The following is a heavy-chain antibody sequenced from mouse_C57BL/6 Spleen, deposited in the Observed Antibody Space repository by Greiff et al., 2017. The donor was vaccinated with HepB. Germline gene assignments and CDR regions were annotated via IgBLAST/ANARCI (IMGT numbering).Heavy chain of an antibody. CDR3: ARADYDYLAWFAY. V-gene: IGHV3-6*01. CDR1: GYSITSGYY. J-gene: IGHJ3*01. CDR2: ISYDGSN. D-gene: IGHD2-4*01. Sequence: EVQLQESGPGLVKPSQSLSLTCSVTGYSITSGYYWNWIRQFPGNKLEWMGYISYDGSNNYNPSLKNRISITRDTSKNQFFLKLNSVTTEDTATYYCARADYDYLAWFAYWGQGTLVTVSA.